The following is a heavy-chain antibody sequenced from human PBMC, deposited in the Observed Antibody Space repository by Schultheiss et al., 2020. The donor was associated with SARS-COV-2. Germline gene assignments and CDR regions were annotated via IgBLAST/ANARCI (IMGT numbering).Heavy chain of an antibody. CDR3: ARVIGSSWWRYYYYYMDV. CDR2: IYTSGST. CDR1: GGSISSYY. D-gene: IGHD6-13*01. Sequence: SQTLSLTCTVSGGSISSYYWSWIRQPAGKGLEWIGRIYTSGSTNYNPSLKSRVTMSVDTSKNQFSLKLSSVTAADTAVYYCARVIGSSWWRYYYYYMDVWGKGTTVTVSS. J-gene: IGHJ6*03. V-gene: IGHV4-4*07.